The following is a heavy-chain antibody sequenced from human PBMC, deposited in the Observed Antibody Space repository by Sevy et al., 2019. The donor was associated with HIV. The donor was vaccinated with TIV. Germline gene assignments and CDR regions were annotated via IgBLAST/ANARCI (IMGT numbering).Heavy chain of an antibody. CDR2: IYSDGTT. Sequence: GGSLRLSCAASGFSVSRNHINWVRQAPGKGQEWISVIYSDGTTQYGDSVKGRFTISRDTSNNTGYLQVSSLRADETAVYYCARRLSSAWYFDFWGQGTLVTVSS. D-gene: IGHD6-19*01. CDR1: GFSVSRNH. CDR3: ARRLSSAWYFDF. V-gene: IGHV3-53*01. J-gene: IGHJ4*02.